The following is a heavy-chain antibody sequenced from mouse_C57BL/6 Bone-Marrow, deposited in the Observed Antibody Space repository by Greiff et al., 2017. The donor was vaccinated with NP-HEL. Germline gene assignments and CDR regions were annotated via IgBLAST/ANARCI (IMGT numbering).Heavy chain of an antibody. D-gene: IGHD2-1*01. CDR3: ARRYYGNFHFDY. CDR2: IYPGGGYT. CDR1: GYTFTNYW. J-gene: IGHJ2*01. V-gene: IGHV1-63*01. Sequence: QVQLQQSGAELVRPGTSVKMSCKASGYTFTNYWIGWAKQRPGHGLEWIGDIYPGGGYTNYNEKFKGKATLTADKSSSTAYMQFSSPTSEDSAIYYCARRYYGNFHFDYWGQGTTLTVSS.